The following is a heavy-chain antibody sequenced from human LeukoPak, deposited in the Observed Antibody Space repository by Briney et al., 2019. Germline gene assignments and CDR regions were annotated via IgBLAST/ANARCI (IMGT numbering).Heavy chain of an antibody. CDR1: GGSFSGYY. V-gene: IGHV4-34*01. CDR2: INHSGST. CDR3: AKGTLPRGYRYGYDLYYFDY. Sequence: SETLSLTCAVYGGSFSGYYWSWIRQPPGKGLEWIGEINHSGSTNYNPSLKSRVTISVDTSKNQFSLKLSSVTAEDTAVYYCAKGTLPRGYRYGYDLYYFDYWGQGTLVTVSS. J-gene: IGHJ4*02. D-gene: IGHD5-18*01.